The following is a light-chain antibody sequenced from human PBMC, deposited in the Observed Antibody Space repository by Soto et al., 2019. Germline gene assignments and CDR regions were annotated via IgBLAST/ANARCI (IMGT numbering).Light chain of an antibody. V-gene: IGKV1-5*03. J-gene: IGKJ1*01. CDR3: QQYNSYPWT. Sequence: DIQMTHSPATLSASVVYIVTITCRASQSISHWVAWYQQKPGKAPNLVIYKASSLETAVPSRFSGSGSGTEFTLTISSLQPDDFATYYCQQYNSYPWTFGQGTKVDIK. CDR1: QSISHW. CDR2: KAS.